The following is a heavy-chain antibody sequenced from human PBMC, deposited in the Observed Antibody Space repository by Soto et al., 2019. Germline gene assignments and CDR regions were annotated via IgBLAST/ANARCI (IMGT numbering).Heavy chain of an antibody. J-gene: IGHJ4*02. V-gene: IGHV3-23*01. Sequence: PGGSLRLSCAASGFTFSSYAMSWVRQAPGKGMEWVSAISGSGGSTYYADSVKGRFTISRDNSKNTLYLQMNSLRAEDTAVYYCAKVFDIVVVPADSFDFWAQGTLVTVSA. D-gene: IGHD2-2*01. CDR3: AKVFDIVVVPADSFDF. CDR2: ISGSGGST. CDR1: GFTFSSYA.